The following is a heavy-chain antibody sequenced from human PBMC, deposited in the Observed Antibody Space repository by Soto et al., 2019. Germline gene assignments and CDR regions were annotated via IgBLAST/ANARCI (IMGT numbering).Heavy chain of an antibody. CDR2: INHSGST. CDR3: ARSGSYGQGYYYYYMDV. D-gene: IGHD6-6*01. CDR1: GGSIRSGGYY. V-gene: IGHV4-34*01. J-gene: IGHJ6*03. Sequence: PSGTLCLTCTFSGGSIRSGGYYWSWIRPHPGKGLEWIGEINHSGSTNYNPSLKSRVTISVDTSKNQFSLKLSSVTAADTAVYYCARSGSYGQGYYYYYMDVWGKGTTVTVSS.